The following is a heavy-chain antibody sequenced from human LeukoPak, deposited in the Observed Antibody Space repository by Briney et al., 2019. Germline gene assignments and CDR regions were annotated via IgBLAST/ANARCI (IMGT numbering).Heavy chain of an antibody. CDR2: ISNSGYSA. CDR1: GFTFSSYA. D-gene: IGHD5-12*01. V-gene: IGHV3-23*01. J-gene: IGHJ4*02. Sequence: QSGGSLRLSCAASGFTFSSYAMSWVRQATGKGLEWVSGISNSGYSAFYADSVKGRFTISRDSSKKTLYLQMDSLRAEDAAVYYCAKASSDYDKFPFFDYWGQGTPVTVSS. CDR3: AKASSDYDKFPFFDY.